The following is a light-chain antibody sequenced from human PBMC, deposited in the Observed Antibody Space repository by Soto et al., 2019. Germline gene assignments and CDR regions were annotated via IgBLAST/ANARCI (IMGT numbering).Light chain of an antibody. Sequence: EIVMTQSPATLSVSPGERATLSCRASQSVSSNLAWYQQKPGQAPRLLIYGASTRATGIPARFSGSGSGTEFTLTISSLQSEDIAVYYCQQMWTFGQGTKVDIK. J-gene: IGKJ1*01. CDR2: GAS. CDR3: QQMWT. V-gene: IGKV3-15*01. CDR1: QSVSSN.